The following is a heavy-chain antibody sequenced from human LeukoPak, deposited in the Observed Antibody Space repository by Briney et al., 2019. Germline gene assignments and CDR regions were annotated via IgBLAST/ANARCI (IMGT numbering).Heavy chain of an antibody. V-gene: IGHV4-4*07. J-gene: IGHJ6*03. Sequence: SETLSLTCTVSGGSISSYYWSWIRQPAGKGLEWIGRIYTSGSTNYNPSLKSRVTMSVDTSKNQFSLKLSSVTAADTAVYYCARDLGGSSDRGDYYYYYMDVWGKGTTVTISS. CDR3: ARDLGGSSDRGDYYYYYMDV. CDR1: GGSISSYY. D-gene: IGHD3-16*01. CDR2: IYTSGST.